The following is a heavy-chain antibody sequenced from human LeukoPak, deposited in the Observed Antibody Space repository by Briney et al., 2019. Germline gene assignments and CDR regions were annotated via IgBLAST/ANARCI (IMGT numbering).Heavy chain of an antibody. Sequence: GGSLRLPCAASGFTFSSYAMSWVRQAPGKGLEWVSAISGSGGSTYYADSVKGRFTISRDNSKNTLYLQMNSLRAEDTAVYYCAKVQTSDYDFWSGYYGWDYWGQGTLVTVSS. CDR1: GFTFSSYA. CDR3: AKVQTSDYDFWSGYYGWDY. CDR2: ISGSGGST. J-gene: IGHJ4*02. V-gene: IGHV3-23*01. D-gene: IGHD3-3*01.